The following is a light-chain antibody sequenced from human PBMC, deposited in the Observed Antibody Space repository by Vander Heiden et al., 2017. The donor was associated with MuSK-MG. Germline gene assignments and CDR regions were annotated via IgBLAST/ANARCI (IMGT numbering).Light chain of an antibody. J-gene: IGLJ2*01. Sequence: QSLLTQPPPASGTPGQRLTISCSGSSSNVGSNYVYWYRQLPGTAPKLLIYRNNQRPAGVPDRFSGSKSGTSASLAISGLRSEDEADYYCAAWDDSLSGVVFGGGTKLTVL. V-gene: IGLV1-47*01. CDR1: SSNVGSNY. CDR2: RNN. CDR3: AAWDDSLSGVV.